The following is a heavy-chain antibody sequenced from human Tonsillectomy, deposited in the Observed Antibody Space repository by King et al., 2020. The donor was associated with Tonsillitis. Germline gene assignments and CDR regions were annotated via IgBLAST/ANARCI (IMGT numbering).Heavy chain of an antibody. J-gene: IGHJ6*02. D-gene: IGHD2-2*01. CDR3: ARDPSLGSNRLSIDYYYYGMDV. Sequence: VQLVESGGGVVQPRRSLRLSCAASGFTFSSYGMHWVRQAPGKGLEWVALIWYDGSNKYYADSVKGRFTISRDNSKNTLYLQMNSLRAEDTAVYYCARDPSLGSNRLSIDYYYYGMDVWGQGTTVTVSS. CDR2: IWYDGSNK. V-gene: IGHV3-33*01. CDR1: GFTFSSYG.